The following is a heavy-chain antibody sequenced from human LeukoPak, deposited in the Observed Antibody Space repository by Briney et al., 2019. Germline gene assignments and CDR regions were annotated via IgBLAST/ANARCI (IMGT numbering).Heavy chain of an antibody. CDR3: ARVEGETVTTRYYGMDV. CDR2: INSDGSST. D-gene: IGHD4-17*01. Sequence: PGGSLRLSCAASGFTFSSYWMHWVRQAPGKGLVWVSRINSDGSSTSYADSVKGRFTISRDNAKNTLYLQMNSLRAEDTAVYYCARVEGETVTTRYYGMDVWGQGTMVTVSS. CDR1: GFTFSSYW. V-gene: IGHV3-74*01. J-gene: IGHJ6*02.